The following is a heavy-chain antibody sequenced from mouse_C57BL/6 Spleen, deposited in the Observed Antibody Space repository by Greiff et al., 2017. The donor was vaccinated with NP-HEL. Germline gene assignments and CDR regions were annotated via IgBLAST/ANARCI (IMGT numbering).Heavy chain of an antibody. V-gene: IGHV1-63*01. CDR3: ARRGNYPLAMDY. CDR2: IYPGGGYT. J-gene: IGHJ4*01. D-gene: IGHD2-1*01. CDR1: GYTFTNYW. Sequence: VQLQESGAELVRPGTSVKMSCKASGYTFTNYWIGWAKQRPGHGLEWIGDIYPGGGYTNYNEKFKGKATLTADKSSSTAYMQFSSLTSEDSAIYYCARRGNYPLAMDYWGQGTSVTVSS.